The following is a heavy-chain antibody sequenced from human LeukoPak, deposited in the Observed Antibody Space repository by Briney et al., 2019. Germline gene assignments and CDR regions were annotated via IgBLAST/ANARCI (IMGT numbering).Heavy chain of an antibody. CDR1: GASTSSGSYY. CDR3: ARVKAAAGTSHKYYYYYMDV. J-gene: IGHJ6*03. D-gene: IGHD6-13*01. V-gene: IGHV4-61*02. CDR2: IYTSGST. Sequence: PSQTLSLTCTVSGASTSSGSYYWSWIRQPAGKGLEWIGRIYTSGSTNYNPSLQTRVSMSVDTSKNQFSLKLSSLTAADTAVYYCARVKAAAGTSHKYYYYYMDVWGKGTTVTISS.